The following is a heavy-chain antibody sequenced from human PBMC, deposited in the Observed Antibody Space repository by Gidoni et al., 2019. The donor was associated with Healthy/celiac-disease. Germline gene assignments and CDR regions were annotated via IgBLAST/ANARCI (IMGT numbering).Heavy chain of an antibody. CDR2: IGSSGSTI. CDR1: GFTSSDYY. D-gene: IGHD6-19*01. CDR3: ASEKNKKVAGTSPKDY. Sequence: QVQLVESGGGLVKPGGSLRLSCAASGFTSSDYYMSWIRQAPGKGLEWFSYIGSSGSTIYYADSVKGRFTISRDNAKNSLYLQMNSLRAEDTAVYYCASEKNKKVAGTSPKDYWGQGTLVTVSS. V-gene: IGHV3-11*01. J-gene: IGHJ4*02.